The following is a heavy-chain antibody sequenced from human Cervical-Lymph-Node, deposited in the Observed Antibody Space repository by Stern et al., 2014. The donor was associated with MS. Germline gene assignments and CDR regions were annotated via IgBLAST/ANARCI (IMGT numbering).Heavy chain of an antibody. D-gene: IGHD5-24*01. Sequence: EVQLVESGGGLIKPGGSLRLSCAASGFTFTSYSMNLVRQAPGQGLEWVSCIRSSSSYIDYADSVKVRFTIARDNAKNSLYLQMNSLRAEDTAVYYCARDLQRWLQSGYGMDVWGQGTTVTVSS. V-gene: IGHV3-21*01. CDR1: GFTFTSYS. J-gene: IGHJ6*02. CDR3: ARDLQRWLQSGYGMDV. CDR2: IRSSSSYI.